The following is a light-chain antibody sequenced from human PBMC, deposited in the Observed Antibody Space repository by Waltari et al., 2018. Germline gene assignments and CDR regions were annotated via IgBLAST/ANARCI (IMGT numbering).Light chain of an antibody. CDR2: AAS. CDR3: QQRSNWPYT. V-gene: IGKV3-11*01. J-gene: IGKJ2*01. Sequence: TLSCRTSQGVSNYFTWYQQQPGPAPRLLIYAASNGATGIPARFSGSGSGTDFTLTISSLEPEDFAVYYCQQRSNWPYTFGQGTKLEIK. CDR1: QGVSNY.